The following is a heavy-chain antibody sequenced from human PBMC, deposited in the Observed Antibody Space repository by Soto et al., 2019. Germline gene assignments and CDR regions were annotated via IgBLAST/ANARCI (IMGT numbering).Heavy chain of an antibody. Sequence: EVHVLESGGDLVQPGGSLRLSCAASGFTFSTYAMTWVRQAAGKGLEWVSTISDSSSTYYADSVKGRFTISRDNSKNTLYLEMTSLRSDDTAVYYCAKNKCENYCTRTSCLYSFDYWGQGTLVTVSS. CDR3: AKNKCENYCTRTSCLYSFDY. CDR2: ISDSSST. D-gene: IGHD2-2*01. V-gene: IGHV3-23*01. CDR1: GFTFSTYA. J-gene: IGHJ4*02.